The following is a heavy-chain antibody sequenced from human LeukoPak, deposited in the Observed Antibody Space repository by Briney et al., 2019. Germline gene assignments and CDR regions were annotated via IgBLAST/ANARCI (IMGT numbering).Heavy chain of an antibody. CDR3: ASNICFLDTGN. V-gene: IGHV3-21*01. CDR2: ISSSSSYI. CDR1: GFTFSSYS. Sequence: PGESLRLSCAASGFTFSSYSMNWVRQAPGEGLEWVSSISSSSSYIYYADSVKGRFTISRDNANNSLYLQINSLRAEDMAVYSCASNICFLDTGNWGPGTPVTASS. J-gene: IGHJ4*02. D-gene: IGHD5-18*01.